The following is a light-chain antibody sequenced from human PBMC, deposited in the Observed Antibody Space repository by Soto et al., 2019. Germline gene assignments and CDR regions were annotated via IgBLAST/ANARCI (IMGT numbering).Light chain of an antibody. V-gene: IGKV1-39*01. CDR1: QSISSY. J-gene: IGKJ1*01. CDR2: AAS. CDR3: KQSYSTPPET. Sequence: DIQMTQSPSSLSASVGDRVTITCRASQSISSYLNWYQQKPGKAPKLLIYAASSLQSGVPSRFSGSGSVSDFTLTICSLQPEDFATYYCKQSYSTPPETFGQGTKVEI.